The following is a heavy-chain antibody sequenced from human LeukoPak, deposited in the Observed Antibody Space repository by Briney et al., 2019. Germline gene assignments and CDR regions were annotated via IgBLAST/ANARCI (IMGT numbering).Heavy chain of an antibody. Sequence: GRSLRLSCAASGFTFSTYPIHWVRQAPGKGLEWVAVISYDGTNKYFADSVKGRFAISRDNSKSTLYLQMNRLRPEDTALYYCARGHYHASGKIDYWGQGTLVTVSP. J-gene: IGHJ4*02. D-gene: IGHD3-10*01. CDR3: ARGHYHASGKIDY. V-gene: IGHV3-30*09. CDR2: ISYDGTNK. CDR1: GFTFSTYP.